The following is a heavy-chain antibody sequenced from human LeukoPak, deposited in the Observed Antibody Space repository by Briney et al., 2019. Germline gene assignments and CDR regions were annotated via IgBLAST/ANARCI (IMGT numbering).Heavy chain of an antibody. J-gene: IGHJ6*03. Sequence: ASVKLSCKASGYTFTSYDINWLRQATGQGLELMGWMNPNSGNTGYAQKFQGRVTITRNTSISTAYMELSSLRSEDTAVHYCATQGGSYSNYYYMDVWGKGTTVTVSS. CDR2: MNPNSGNT. D-gene: IGHD1-26*01. CDR3: ATQGGSYSNYYYMDV. CDR1: GYTFTSYD. V-gene: IGHV1-8*03.